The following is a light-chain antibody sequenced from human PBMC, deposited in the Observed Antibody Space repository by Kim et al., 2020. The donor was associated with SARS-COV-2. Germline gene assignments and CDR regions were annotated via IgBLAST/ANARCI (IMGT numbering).Light chain of an antibody. V-gene: IGLV6-57*04. CDR3: QSYDHTRPAIVI. CDR2: QDN. CDR1: SGSIVSSH. J-gene: IGLJ2*01. Sequence: NFMLTQPHSVSTSPGKTVTISCTRISGSIVSSHVQWYQQRPGSAPTTVIYQDNERPSGVPDRFSGSSDSSSNSASLTISGVKTEDEADYYCQSYDHTRPAIVIFGGGTQLTVL.